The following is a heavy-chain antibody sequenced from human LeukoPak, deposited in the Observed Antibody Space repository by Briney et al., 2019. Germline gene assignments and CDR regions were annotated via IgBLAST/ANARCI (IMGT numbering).Heavy chain of an antibody. CDR2: ISYDGSNK. D-gene: IGHD4-11*01. V-gene: IGHV3-30*04. Sequence: GRSLRLSCAASGFTFSSYAMHWVRQAPGKGLEWVAVISYDGSNKYYADSVKGRFTISRDNSKNTLYLQMNSLRAEDTAVYYCARGPVPGPPRRRDYSPCVYWGQGTLVTVSS. J-gene: IGHJ4*02. CDR3: ARGPVPGPPRRRDYSPCVY. CDR1: GFTFSSYA.